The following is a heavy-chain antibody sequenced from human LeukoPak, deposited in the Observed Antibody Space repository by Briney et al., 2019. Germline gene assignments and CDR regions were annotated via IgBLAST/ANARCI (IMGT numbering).Heavy chain of an antibody. CDR1: GGPISSGSYY. J-gene: IGHJ3*02. V-gene: IGHV4-61*02. Sequence: SQTLSPTCTVSGGPISSGSYYWSWIRQPAGKGLEWIGRIYTSGSTNYNPSLKSRVTISVDTSKNQFSLKLSSVTAADTAVYYCATGNYYDSSGYHEADAFDIWGQGTMVTVSS. CDR3: ATGNYYDSSGYHEADAFDI. CDR2: IYTSGST. D-gene: IGHD3-22*01.